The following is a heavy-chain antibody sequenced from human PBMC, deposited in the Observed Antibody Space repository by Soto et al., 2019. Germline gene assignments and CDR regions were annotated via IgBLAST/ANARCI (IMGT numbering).Heavy chain of an antibody. CDR2: INHSGST. Sequence: SETLSLTCAVYGGSFSGYYWSWIRQPPGKGLEWIGEINHSGSTNYNPSLKSRVTISVDTSKNQFSLKLSSVTAADTAVYYCARDKTGWADVWGQGTTVTVSS. V-gene: IGHV4-34*01. J-gene: IGHJ6*02. CDR3: ARDKTGWADV. D-gene: IGHD6-19*01. CDR1: GGSFSGYY.